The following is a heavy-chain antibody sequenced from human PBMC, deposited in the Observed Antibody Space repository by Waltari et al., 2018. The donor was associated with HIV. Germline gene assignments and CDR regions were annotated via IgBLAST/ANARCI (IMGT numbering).Heavy chain of an antibody. V-gene: IGHV3-11*01. Sequence: QVKLVESGVGWVKPGGRLDTSCVVSVFTFRDYYMSWMRQAPGKGLEWVSYISSSGSTIYYADSVQGRFTISRDNAKNSLYLQMNTLRGEDTAVYYCARTKYNLWSGSYFDSWGQGTLVTVSS. CDR3: ARTKYNLWSGSYFDS. CDR2: ISSSGSTI. CDR1: VFTFRDYY. J-gene: IGHJ5*01. D-gene: IGHD3-3*01.